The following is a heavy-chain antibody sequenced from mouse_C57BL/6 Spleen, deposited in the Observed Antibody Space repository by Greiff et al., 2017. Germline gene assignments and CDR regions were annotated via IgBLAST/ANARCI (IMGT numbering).Heavy chain of an antibody. CDR3: ARRSYGSSYWYFDV. Sequence: PGLLQPSQSLSLTCSVTGYSIPSGSYWNWIRQFPGNKLEWMVYISYDGSNNYNPSLKNRISITHYTSKNQFFLKMNSVTTEDTATYYCARRSYGSSYWYFDVWGTGTTVTVSS. CDR1: GYSIPSGSY. J-gene: IGHJ1*03. CDR2: ISYDGSN. V-gene: IGHV3-6*01. D-gene: IGHD1-1*01.